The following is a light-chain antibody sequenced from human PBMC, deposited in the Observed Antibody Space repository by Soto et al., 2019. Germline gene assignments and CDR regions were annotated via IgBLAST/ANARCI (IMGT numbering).Light chain of an antibody. CDR3: CSYAGGGIYV. Sequence: QSALAQPASVSWSPGQSITISCIVSSSDIGTYNLVSWYQQNPGNAPRLMIYEGSKRPSGVSNRFSGSKSGSTASLTIPGLQAEDEADFYCCSYAGGGIYVFGTGTKVTVL. J-gene: IGLJ1*01. CDR2: EGS. CDR1: SSDIGTYNL. V-gene: IGLV2-23*01.